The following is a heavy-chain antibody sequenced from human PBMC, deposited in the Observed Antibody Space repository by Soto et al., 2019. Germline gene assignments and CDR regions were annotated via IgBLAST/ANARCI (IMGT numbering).Heavy chain of an antibody. CDR2: MNPKSGYT. Sequence: QVQLVQSGAEVKKPGASVKVSCKASGYTISSYDINWVRQATGQGLEWMGWMNPKSGYTGYAQKFQGRVTMTRDTSISTAYMEVSSLRSEDTAIYYCARAYGDLDVWGQGTTVTVSS. V-gene: IGHV1-8*01. CDR1: GYTISSYD. J-gene: IGHJ6*02. CDR3: ARAYGDLDV. D-gene: IGHD2-21*01.